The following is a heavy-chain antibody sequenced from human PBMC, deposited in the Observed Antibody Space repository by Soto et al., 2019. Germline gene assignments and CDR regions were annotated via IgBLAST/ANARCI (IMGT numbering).Heavy chain of an antibody. CDR2: VSSNGGST. Sequence: GGSLRLSCAASRFTFSSFAMTWVRQAPGKGLEWVSSVSSNGGSTNHADSVKGRFTISRDNSKNTLLLQMNSLRAEDTAVYYCARGWIQLDYWGQGALVTVSS. CDR3: ARGWIQLDY. J-gene: IGHJ4*02. CDR1: RFTFSSFA. V-gene: IGHV3-23*01. D-gene: IGHD5-18*01.